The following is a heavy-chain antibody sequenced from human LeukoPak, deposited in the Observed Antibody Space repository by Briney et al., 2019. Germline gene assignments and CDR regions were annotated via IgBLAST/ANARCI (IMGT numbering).Heavy chain of an antibody. V-gene: IGHV4-30-2*05. CDR3: ARGSHAAGMYYFDY. J-gene: IGHJ4*02. Sequence: SETLSLTCAVSGGSISSGGYSWSWIRQPPGKGLEWIGYIYHSGSTYYNPSLKSRVTISVDTSKNQFSLKLSSVTAADTAVYYCARGSHAAGMYYFDYWGQGTLVTVSS. CDR2: IYHSGST. CDR1: GGSISSGGYS. D-gene: IGHD6-13*01.